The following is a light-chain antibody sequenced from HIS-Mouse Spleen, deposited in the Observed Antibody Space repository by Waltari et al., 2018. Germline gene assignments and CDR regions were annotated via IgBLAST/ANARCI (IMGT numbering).Light chain of an antibody. Sequence: QSALTQPPSASGSPGQSVTISCTGTSSDVGGYNYVSWYQQHPGKAPKLMIYEVSSRPQGVPDRFSGSKSGNTASLTVSGLQAEDEADYYCSSYAGSNIVVFGGGTKLTVL. V-gene: IGLV2-8*01. CDR2: EVS. CDR1: SSDVGGYNY. CDR3: SSYAGSNIVV. J-gene: IGLJ2*01.